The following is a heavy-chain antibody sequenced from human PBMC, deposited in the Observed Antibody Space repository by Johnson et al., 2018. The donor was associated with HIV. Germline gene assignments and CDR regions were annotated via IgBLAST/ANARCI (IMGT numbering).Heavy chain of an antibody. Sequence: VQLVESGGGVVRLGGSLRVSCTASGFNFDDYGLSWVRQVPGKGLEWVAGVNWSGISTGYADSVKGRFTISRYNSKNSLYLQMDNLRAEDTALYYCARVSTGFTVSGVVILPTGAFDIWGRGTMVTVSS. D-gene: IGHD3-3*01. CDR2: VNWSGIST. CDR3: ARVSTGFTVSGVVILPTGAFDI. CDR1: GFNFDDYG. V-gene: IGHV3-20*04. J-gene: IGHJ3*02.